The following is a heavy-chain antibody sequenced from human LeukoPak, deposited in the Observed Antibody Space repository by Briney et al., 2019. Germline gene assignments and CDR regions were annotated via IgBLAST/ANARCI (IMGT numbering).Heavy chain of an antibody. J-gene: IGHJ5*02. D-gene: IGHD2-2*02. CDR3: ARRPCSSTSCYRNGFDP. CDR2: IYYSGST. V-gene: IGHV4-59*08. CDR1: GGSISSYY. Sequence: SETLSLTCTVSGGSISSYYWSWIRQPPGRGLEWIGYIYYSGSTNYNPSLKSRVTISVDTSKNQFSLKLSSVTAADTAVYYCARRPCSSTSCYRNGFDPWGQGTLVTVSS.